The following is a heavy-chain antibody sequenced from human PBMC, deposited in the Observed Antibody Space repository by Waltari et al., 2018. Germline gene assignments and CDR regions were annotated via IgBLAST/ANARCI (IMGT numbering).Heavy chain of an antibody. CDR2: ITQSGST. CDR1: GGSFSGYY. CDR3: ARGPRLLWFGELLFQNWFDP. D-gene: IGHD3-10*01. V-gene: IGHV4-34*01. Sequence: QVQLQQWGAGLLKPSETLSLTCAVYGGSFSGYYWSWIRQPPGKGLEWIGEITQSGSTNYNPSLTIRVTISVDTSKNQFSLKLSSVTAADTAVYYCARGPRLLWFGELLFQNWFDPWGQGTLVTVSS. J-gene: IGHJ5*02.